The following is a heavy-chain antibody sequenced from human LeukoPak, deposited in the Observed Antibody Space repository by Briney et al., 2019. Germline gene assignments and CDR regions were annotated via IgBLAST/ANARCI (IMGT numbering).Heavy chain of an antibody. D-gene: IGHD2-8*02. CDR3: ARVVKRLVPFDY. CDR1: GGSFSGYY. CDR2: INHSGST. J-gene: IGHJ4*02. V-gene: IGHV4-34*01. Sequence: PSETLSLTCAVYGGSFSGYYWSWIRQPPGKGLEWIGEINHSGSTNYNPSLESRVTISVDTSKNQFSLKLSSVTAADTAVYYCARVVKRLVPFDYWGQGTLVTVSS.